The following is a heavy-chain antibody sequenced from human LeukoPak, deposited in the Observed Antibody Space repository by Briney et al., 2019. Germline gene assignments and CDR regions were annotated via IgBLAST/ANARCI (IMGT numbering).Heavy chain of an antibody. CDR3: ARDAGRTVTQLPKTPFDY. Sequence: GGSLRLSCAASGFTFSSYSMNWVRQAPGKGLEWVSSISSSSSYIYYADSVKGRFTISRDNAKNSLYLQMNSLRAEDTAAYYCARDAGRTVTQLPKTPFDYWGQGTLVTVSS. V-gene: IGHV3-21*01. CDR2: ISSSSSYI. CDR1: GFTFSSYS. D-gene: IGHD4-11*01. J-gene: IGHJ4*02.